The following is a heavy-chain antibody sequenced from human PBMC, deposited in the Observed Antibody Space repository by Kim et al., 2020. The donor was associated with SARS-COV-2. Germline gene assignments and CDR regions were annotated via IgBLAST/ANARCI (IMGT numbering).Heavy chain of an antibody. D-gene: IGHD5-18*01. Sequence: GGSLRLSCAASGFTFSSYSMHWVRQAPGKGLEWVSSITCNSSYIYYADSVKGRFTISRDNAKNSLYLQMNSLRAEDTAVYYCARDLGAYSSSVTYYYY. CDR2: ITCNSSYI. V-gene: IGHV3-21*01. CDR1: GFTFSSYS. J-gene: IGHJ6*01. CDR3: ARDLGAYSSSVTYYYY.